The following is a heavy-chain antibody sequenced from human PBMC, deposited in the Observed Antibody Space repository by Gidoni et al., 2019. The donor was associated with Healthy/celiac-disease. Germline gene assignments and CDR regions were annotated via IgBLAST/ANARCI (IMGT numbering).Heavy chain of an antibody. CDR3: ARGSRESGSIAVAGTLDY. Sequence: QVQLVESGGGVVQPGRSLRLSCAASGFTFSSYGMPWVRQAPGKGLEWVAVRWYDGSNKDYADSVKGRFTISRDNSKNTLYLQMNSLRAEDTAVYYCARGSRESGSIAVAGTLDYWGQGTLVTVSS. V-gene: IGHV3-33*01. D-gene: IGHD6-19*01. CDR1: GFTFSSYG. J-gene: IGHJ4*02. CDR2: RWYDGSNK.